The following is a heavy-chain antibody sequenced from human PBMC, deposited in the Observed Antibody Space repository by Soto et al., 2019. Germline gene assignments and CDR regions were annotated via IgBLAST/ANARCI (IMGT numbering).Heavy chain of an antibody. V-gene: IGHV3-23*01. D-gene: IGHD3-9*01. Sequence: PGGSLRLSGAGSVFTPTTTPLSWVRQPPGKGLEWVATVSGAASHTYYVDSVRGRFFISRDNSKNTVTLQMNNLTVDDTAVYYCATSFRYFDNWGQGTRVTVSS. CDR2: VSGAASHT. J-gene: IGHJ4*02. CDR1: VFTPTTTP. CDR3: ATSFRYFDN.